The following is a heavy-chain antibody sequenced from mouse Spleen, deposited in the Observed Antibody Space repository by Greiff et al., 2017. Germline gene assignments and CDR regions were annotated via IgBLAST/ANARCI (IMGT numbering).Heavy chain of an antibody. Sequence: EVQLQQSGPELVKPGASVKMSCKASGYTFTDYNMHWVKQSHGKSLEWIGYINPNNGGTDYNQNFKGKASLTVNKSSSTAYMDLRSLTSEDSAVYYCARDGSSYGFAYWGQGTLVTVSA. V-gene: IGHV1-22*01. CDR3: ARDGSSYGFAY. J-gene: IGHJ3*01. CDR2: INPNNGGT. CDR1: GYTFTDYN. D-gene: IGHD1-1*01.